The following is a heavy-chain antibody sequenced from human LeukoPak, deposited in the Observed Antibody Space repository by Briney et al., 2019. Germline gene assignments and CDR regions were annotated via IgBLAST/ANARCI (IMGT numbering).Heavy chain of an antibody. CDR2: IASDGSHT. J-gene: IGHJ3*02. CDR3: ARQRQNTILHSGAFDI. D-gene: IGHD2-21*01. CDR1: GFTFSSYF. V-gene: IGHV3-30-3*01. Sequence: GGSLRLSCAASGFTFSSYFMHWVRQAPGKGLEWVADIASDGSHTFYVDSVKGRFTISRDNSKNTLYLQMNSLRAEETAVYFCARQRQNTILHSGAFDIWGQGTMVTVSS.